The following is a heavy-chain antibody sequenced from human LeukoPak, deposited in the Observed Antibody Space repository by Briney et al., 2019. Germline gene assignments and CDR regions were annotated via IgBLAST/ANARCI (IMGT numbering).Heavy chain of an antibody. V-gene: IGHV3-53*01. J-gene: IGHJ5*02. CDR2: IYSGGNT. D-gene: IGHD1-1*01. CDR1: GLSVSSNY. Sequence: GGSLRLSCAASGLSVSSNYMSWVRQAPGKGLEWVSVIYSGGNTYYADSVKGRCSISRDNSKNTVFLQINILRAEDTAVYYCARGDYNWNDLDPWGQGTLVTVSA. CDR3: ARGDYNWNDLDP.